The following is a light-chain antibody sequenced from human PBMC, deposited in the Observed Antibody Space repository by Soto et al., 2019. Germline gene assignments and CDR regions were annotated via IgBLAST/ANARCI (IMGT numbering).Light chain of an antibody. CDR3: NSYTTSGTFLV. J-gene: IGLJ2*01. CDR1: SSDIGGYKY. V-gene: IGLV2-14*03. Sequence: QSALTQPASVSGSPGQSITISCTGSSSDIGGYKYVSWYQQHPGKAPNLMISDVSSRPSGVSDRFSGSKSGNTASLTISGLQAGDEATYYCNSYTTSGTFLVFGGGTKLTVL. CDR2: DVS.